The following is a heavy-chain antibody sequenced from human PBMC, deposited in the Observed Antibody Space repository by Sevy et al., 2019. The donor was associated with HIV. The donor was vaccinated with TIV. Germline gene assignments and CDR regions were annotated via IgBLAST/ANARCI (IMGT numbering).Heavy chain of an antibody. CDR2: IKQDGSEK. D-gene: IGHD3-16*02. CDR1: GFTFSSYW. CDR3: AGGKRLGELSHFDY. J-gene: IGHJ4*02. Sequence: GGSLRLSCAASGFTFSSYWMSWVRQAPGKGLEWVANIKQDGSEKYYVDAVKGRFTISRDNAKNSLYLQMNSLRAEDTAVYYWAGGKRLGELSHFDYWGQGTLVTVSS. V-gene: IGHV3-7*03.